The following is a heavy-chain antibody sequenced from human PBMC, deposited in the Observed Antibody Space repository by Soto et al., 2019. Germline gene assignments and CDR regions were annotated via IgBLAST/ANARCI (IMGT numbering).Heavy chain of an antibody. Sequence: GGSLRLSCAASGFTFTRYSMNWVRQAPGKGLEWVSSISSTTNYIYYGDSMKGRFTISRDNAKNSLYLEMNSLRPEDTAVYFCAKDGGQWLTLLDSWGQGTLVTVSS. J-gene: IGHJ4*02. V-gene: IGHV3-21*06. D-gene: IGHD6-19*01. CDR3: AKDGGQWLTLLDS. CDR2: ISSTTNYI. CDR1: GFTFTRYS.